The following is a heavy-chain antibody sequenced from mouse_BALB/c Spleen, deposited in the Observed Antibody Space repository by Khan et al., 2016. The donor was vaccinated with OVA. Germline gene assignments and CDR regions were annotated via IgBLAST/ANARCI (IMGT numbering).Heavy chain of an antibody. CDR1: GYTFTGYT. Sequence: QVQLKQSGPELVRPGVSVKISCKGSGYTFTGYTMHWVKQSHAKSLEWIGVISSDSVNTNYNQKFKGKATLTVDKSSRTAYMEIAGMTSEDSSIYYGAIRGYFDYWGQGTAVTVSS. CDR2: ISSDSVNT. V-gene: IGHV1S137*01. J-gene: IGHJ2*01. CDR3: AIRGYFDY.